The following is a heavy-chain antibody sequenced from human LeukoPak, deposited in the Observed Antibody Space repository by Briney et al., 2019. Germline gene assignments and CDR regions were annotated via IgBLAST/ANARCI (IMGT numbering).Heavy chain of an antibody. Sequence: SETLSLTCTVSGGSISSGGYYWSWIRQHPGKGLEWIGYIYYSGSTYYNPSLKSRVTISVDTSKNQFSLKLSSVTAADTAVYYCVRGDSSNPIDYWGQGTLVTVSS. CDR2: IYYSGST. CDR1: GGSISSGGYY. V-gene: IGHV4-31*03. J-gene: IGHJ4*02. D-gene: IGHD6-13*01. CDR3: VRGDSSNPIDY.